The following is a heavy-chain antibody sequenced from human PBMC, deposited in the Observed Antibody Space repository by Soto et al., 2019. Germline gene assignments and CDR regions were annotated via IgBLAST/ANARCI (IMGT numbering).Heavy chain of an antibody. J-gene: IGHJ6*03. D-gene: IGHD3-10*01. CDR1: GFTLSDYY. CDR3: AIRTMGNDYYMDC. Sequence: QVQLVESGGGLVKPGGSLRLSCVASGFTLSDYYMRWVRQAPGKGLEWVSHISSSGTSENYADSVQGRFTISSDNAKNSLLLQMKGLRADDTAGYYCAIRTMGNDYYMDCWGKGTTVTVSS. V-gene: IGHV3-11*01. CDR2: ISSSGTSE.